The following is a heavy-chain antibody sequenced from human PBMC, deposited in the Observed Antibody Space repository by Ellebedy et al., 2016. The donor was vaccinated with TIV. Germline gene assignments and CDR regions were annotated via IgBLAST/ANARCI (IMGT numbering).Heavy chain of an antibody. J-gene: IGHJ5*02. Sequence: ASVKVSCKASGGIFRSYAISWVRQAPGQGLEWMGGIIAIFGTTNYAQKFQGRVTITADESTSTAYMELSSLRSDDTAVYYCARDPLYSGTYPNWFDPWGQGTLVTVSS. CDR3: ARDPLYSGTYPNWFDP. V-gene: IGHV1-69*13. CDR1: GGIFRSYA. D-gene: IGHD1-26*01. CDR2: IIAIFGTT.